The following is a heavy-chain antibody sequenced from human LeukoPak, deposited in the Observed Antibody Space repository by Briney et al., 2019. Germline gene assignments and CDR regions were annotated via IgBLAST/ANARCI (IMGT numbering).Heavy chain of an antibody. J-gene: IGHJ4*02. CDR1: GFTVSSNY. CDR2: INSDGSWT. CDR3: VSFYETY. Sequence: GGSLRLSCAASGFTVSSNYMSWVRQAPGKGLVWVSHINSDGSWTSYADSVKGRFTISKDNAKNTVYLQMNSLRAEDTAVYYCVSFYETYWGRGTLVTVS. D-gene: IGHD2/OR15-2a*01. V-gene: IGHV3-74*01.